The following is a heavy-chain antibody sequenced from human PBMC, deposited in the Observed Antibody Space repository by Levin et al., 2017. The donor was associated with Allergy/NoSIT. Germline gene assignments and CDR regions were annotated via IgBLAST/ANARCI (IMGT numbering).Heavy chain of an antibody. CDR1: GFTFSSYA. V-gene: IGHV3-23*01. Sequence: GESLKISCAASGFTFSSYAMSWVRQAPGKGLEWVSAISGSGGSTYYADSVKGRFTISRDNSKNTLYLQMNSLRAEDTAVYYCATERVVVTAIPGYYYGMDVWGQGTTVTVSS. CDR2: ISGSGGST. CDR3: ATERVVVTAIPGYYYGMDV. J-gene: IGHJ6*02. D-gene: IGHD2-21*02.